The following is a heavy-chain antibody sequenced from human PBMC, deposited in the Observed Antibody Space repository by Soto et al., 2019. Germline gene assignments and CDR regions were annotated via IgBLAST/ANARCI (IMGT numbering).Heavy chain of an antibody. CDR2: IKHSGRT. Sequence: QVQLQQWGAGLLKPSETLSLTCAVYGGSFSGYYWSWIRQPPGKGLEWIGEIKHSGRTNYNPSHKRRVTITVDTSKIQVSLKGRSVTAADTAVYYCAIRIALAGTEYFQQWGRGTMVTVSS. CDR3: AIRIALAGTEYFQQ. V-gene: IGHV4-34*01. CDR1: GGSFSGYY. J-gene: IGHJ1*01. D-gene: IGHD6-19*01.